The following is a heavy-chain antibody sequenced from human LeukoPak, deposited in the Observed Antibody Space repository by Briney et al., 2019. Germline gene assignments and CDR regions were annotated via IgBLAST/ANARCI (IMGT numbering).Heavy chain of an antibody. Sequence: ASVKVSCKASGYTFTGYYMHWVRQAPGQGLEWMGWIYPNSGGTNYAQKFQGRVTMTRDTSISTAYMELSRLRSDDTAVYYCARASYSSSWYWRRDYYGMDVWGQGTTVTVSS. CDR2: IYPNSGGT. CDR3: ARASYSSSWYWRRDYYGMDV. CDR1: GYTFTGYY. D-gene: IGHD6-13*01. V-gene: IGHV1-2*02. J-gene: IGHJ6*02.